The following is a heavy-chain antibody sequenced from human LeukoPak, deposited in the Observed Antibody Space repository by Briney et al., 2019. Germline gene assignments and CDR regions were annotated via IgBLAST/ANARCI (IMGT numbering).Heavy chain of an antibody. D-gene: IGHD2-21*02. CDR1: GGSFSGYY. CDR2: INHSGST. CDR3: ARVPSVVVTAIL. Sequence: KPSETLSLTCAVYGGSFSGYYWSWIRQPPGKGLEWIGEINHSGSTNYNPSLKSRVTISVDTSKNQFSLKLSSVTAADTAVYYCARVPSVVVTAILWGQGTLVTVSS. V-gene: IGHV4-34*01. J-gene: IGHJ4*02.